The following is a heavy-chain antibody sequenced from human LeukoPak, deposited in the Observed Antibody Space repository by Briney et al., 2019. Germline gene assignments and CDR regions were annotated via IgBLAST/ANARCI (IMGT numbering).Heavy chain of an antibody. CDR2: IIPIFGTA. J-gene: IGHJ6*03. D-gene: IGHD2-15*01. CDR3: ASSYCSGGSCSGHYYYYYMDV. CDR1: GGTFSSYA. Sequence: SVKVSCKASGGTFSSYAISWVRQAPGQGLEWMGGIIPIFGTANYAQKFQGRVTITTDESTSTAYMELSSLRSEDTAVYYCASSYCSGGSCSGHYYYYYMDVWGKGTTVTVSS. V-gene: IGHV1-69*05.